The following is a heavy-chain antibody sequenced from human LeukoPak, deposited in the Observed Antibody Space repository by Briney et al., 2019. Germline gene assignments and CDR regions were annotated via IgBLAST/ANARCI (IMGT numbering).Heavy chain of an antibody. D-gene: IGHD6-13*01. CDR2: IYYSGST. CDR1: GGSISSYY. V-gene: IGHV4-39*07. CDR3: ASREQQLVIAYAFDI. Sequence: SETLSLTCTVSGGSISSYYWGWIRQPPGKGLEWIGSIYYSGSTYYNPSLKSRVTISVDTSKNQFSLKLSSVTAADTAVYYCASREQQLVIAYAFDIWGQGTMVTVSS. J-gene: IGHJ3*02.